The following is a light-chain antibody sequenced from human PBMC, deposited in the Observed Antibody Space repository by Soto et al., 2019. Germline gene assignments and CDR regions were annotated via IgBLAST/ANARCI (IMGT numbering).Light chain of an antibody. CDR2: GAS. CDR3: QQYGDSLFT. J-gene: IGKJ2*01. Sequence: EIVMTQSPATLSVSPGERATLSCRASQSVSSNLAWYQQKPGQAPRLLIYGASRKATGIPDRFSGSGSGTDFTLTISRLEREDFAVYYCQQYGDSLFTFGQGTKVEIK. CDR1: QSVSSN. V-gene: IGKV3-20*01.